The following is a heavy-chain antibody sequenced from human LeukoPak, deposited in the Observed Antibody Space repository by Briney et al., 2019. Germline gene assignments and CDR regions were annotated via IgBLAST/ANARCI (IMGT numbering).Heavy chain of an antibody. CDR3: AKDEGPICLYGDCPFDY. CDR2: MSYDESKN. CDR1: GFTVSHYG. V-gene: IGHV3-30*18. Sequence: PGMSLRLSCAASGFTVSHYGMHWVRQAPGKGLERVAVMSYDESKNKYLESVEGRFTLSRDSSKNTVYLQMNSLRDEDTAVYYCAKDEGPICLYGDCPFDYWGQGNMVTVSS. J-gene: IGHJ4*02. D-gene: IGHD4-17*01.